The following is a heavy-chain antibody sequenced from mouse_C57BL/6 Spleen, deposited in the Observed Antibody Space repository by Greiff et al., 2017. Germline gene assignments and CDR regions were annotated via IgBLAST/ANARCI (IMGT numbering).Heavy chain of an antibody. CDR3: ARSDAGYPYYFDY. D-gene: IGHD2-3*01. Sequence: QVQLQQPGAELVRPGSSVKLSCKASGYTFTSYWMDWVKQRPGQGLEWIGNIYPSDSETHYNQKFKDKATLTVDKSSSTAYMQLSSLTSEDSAVYYCARSDAGYPYYFDYWGQGTTLTVSS. CDR2: IYPSDSET. CDR1: GYTFTSYW. V-gene: IGHV1-61*01. J-gene: IGHJ2*01.